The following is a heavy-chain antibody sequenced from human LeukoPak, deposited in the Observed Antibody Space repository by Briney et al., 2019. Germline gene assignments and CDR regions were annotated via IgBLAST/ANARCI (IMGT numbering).Heavy chain of an antibody. V-gene: IGHV1-46*01. CDR2: INPSGGST. CDR1: GYTLSSYY. J-gene: IGHJ5*02. D-gene: IGHD3-9*01. Sequence: GASVKVSCKASGYTLSSYYMHWVRQAPGQGLEWMGIINPSGGSTSYAQKFQGRVTMTRNTSISTAYMELSSLRSEDTAVYYCARESLTGWSDGDWFDPWGQGTLVTVSS. CDR3: ARESLTGWSDGDWFDP.